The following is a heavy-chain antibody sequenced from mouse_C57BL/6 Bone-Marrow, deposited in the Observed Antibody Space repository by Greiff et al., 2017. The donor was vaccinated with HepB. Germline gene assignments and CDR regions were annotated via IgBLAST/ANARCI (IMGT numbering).Heavy chain of an antibody. CDR3: AREGGCAY. Sequence: QVQLKQPGAELVRPGSSVKLSCKASGYNFTSYWMHWVKQRPIQGLEWIGNIDPSDSETHYTQKFKDKATLTVDKSSSTAYLQLSSLTSEDSAVYCCAREGGCAYWGQGTLLTVSA. V-gene: IGHV1-52*01. CDR1: GYNFTSYW. CDR2: IDPSDSET. J-gene: IGHJ3*01.